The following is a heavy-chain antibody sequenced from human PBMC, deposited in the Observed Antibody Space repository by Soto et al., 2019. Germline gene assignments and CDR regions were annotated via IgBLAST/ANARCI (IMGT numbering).Heavy chain of an antibody. V-gene: IGHV1-69*01. Sequence: QVQLVQSGAEVKKPGSSVKVSCKASGGTFSSYAISWVRQAPGQGLEWMGGIIPIFGTANYAQKFQGRVTITAEESTSTAYMDLSRLRSEDTAVYYCARDGAKAYYYDSSGYPYYFDYWGQGTLVTVSS. J-gene: IGHJ4*02. D-gene: IGHD3-22*01. CDR2: IIPIFGTA. CDR3: ARDGAKAYYYDSSGYPYYFDY. CDR1: GGTFSSYA.